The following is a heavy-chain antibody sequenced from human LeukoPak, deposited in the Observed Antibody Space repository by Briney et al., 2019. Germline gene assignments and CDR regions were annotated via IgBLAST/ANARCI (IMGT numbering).Heavy chain of an antibody. D-gene: IGHD3-10*01. J-gene: IGHJ4*02. V-gene: IGHV3-33*01. CDR3: ARDDSATYYNLAY. CDR1: GFTSSNFG. CDR2: IFYDGSRK. Sequence: GGSLRLSCAASGFTSSNFGFHWVRQAPGKGLEWVAVIFYDGSRKFYADSVKGRFTISRDTSKNTLYLQLNSLRAEDTAVYYCARDDSATYYNLAYWGQGTPVTVSS.